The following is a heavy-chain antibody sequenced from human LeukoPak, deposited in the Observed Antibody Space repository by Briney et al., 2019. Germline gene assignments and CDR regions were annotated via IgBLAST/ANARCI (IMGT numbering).Heavy chain of an antibody. D-gene: IGHD6-19*01. CDR2: IYYSGST. J-gene: IGHJ3*02. CDR3: ARDHGAVAGTSTFDI. CDR1: GGSISSSSYY. V-gene: IGHV4-39*07. Sequence: SETLSLTCTVSGGSISSSSYYWGWIRQPPGKGLEWIGSIYYSGSTYYNPSLKSRVTISVDTSKNQFSLKLSSVTAADTAVYYCARDHGAVAGTSTFDIWGQGTMVTVSS.